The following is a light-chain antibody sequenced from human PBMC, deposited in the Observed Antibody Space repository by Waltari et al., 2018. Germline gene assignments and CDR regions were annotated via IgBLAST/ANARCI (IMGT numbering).Light chain of an antibody. CDR3: SSYTSSSTLGV. CDR2: DVS. J-gene: IGLJ2*01. Sequence: QSALTQPASVSGSPGQSITISCTGTSSDVGGYNYVSWYQQHPGKAPKLMIYDVSNRPSGVSNRFPGSKSGNTASLTISGLQAEDEADYYCSSYTSSSTLGVFGGGTKLTVL. V-gene: IGLV2-14*01. CDR1: SSDVGGYNY.